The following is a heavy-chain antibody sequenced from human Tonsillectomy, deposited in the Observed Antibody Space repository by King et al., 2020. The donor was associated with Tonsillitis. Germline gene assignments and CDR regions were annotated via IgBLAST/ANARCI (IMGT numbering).Heavy chain of an antibody. J-gene: IGHJ3*02. CDR1: GGAFSSYF. D-gene: IGHD6-13*01. CDR3: AMEETMAAAGAFDI. V-gene: IGHV1-69*09. Sequence: QLVQSGDEVKKPGSSVKVSCKASGGAFSSYFIIWVRQAPGQGLEWMGKIIPILGIANYAQNFQGRVTITADKSTSTAYMELSSLTSEDPAVYYCAMEETMAAAGAFDIWGQGTMVTVSS. CDR2: IIPILGIA.